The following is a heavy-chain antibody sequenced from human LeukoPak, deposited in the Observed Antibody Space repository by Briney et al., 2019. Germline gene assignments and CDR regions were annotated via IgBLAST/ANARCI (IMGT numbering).Heavy chain of an antibody. Sequence: ASVKVSCKASGYTFTSYFMHWVRQAPGQGLEWMGLVNPSGGSTNYAQKFQGRVTMTRDMSTSTVFMELDSLRAEDTAVYYCARDGRSGNFDKWGQGTLVSVSS. CDR1: GYTFTSYF. J-gene: IGHJ4*02. D-gene: IGHD1-26*01. CDR3: ARDGRSGNFDK. CDR2: VNPSGGST. V-gene: IGHV1-46*01.